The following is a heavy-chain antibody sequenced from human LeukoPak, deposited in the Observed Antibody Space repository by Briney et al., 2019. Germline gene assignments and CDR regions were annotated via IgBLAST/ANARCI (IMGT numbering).Heavy chain of an antibody. J-gene: IGHJ4*02. V-gene: IGHV4-61*01. CDR2: IHDSGSI. CDR3: ATQVGYYFDY. Sequence: PSETLSLTCTVSADSIGDSISRYYWSWIRQPPGKGLEWIAYIHDSGSINYNPSLQSRVIITIDTSKKQFSLKLSTLTAADTAVYYCATQVGYYFDYWGRGTLVTVSS. CDR1: ADSIGDSISRYY. D-gene: IGHD1-26*01.